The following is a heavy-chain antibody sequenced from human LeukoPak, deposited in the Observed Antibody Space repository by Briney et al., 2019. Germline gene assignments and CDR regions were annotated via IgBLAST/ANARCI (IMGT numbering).Heavy chain of an antibody. Sequence: ASVKVSCKASGYTFTSYGISWVRQAPGQGLEWMGWISAYNGNTNYAQKLQGRVTMTTDTSTSTAYMELRSLRSDDTAVYYCAREFYYDSSGYYYLTYLQHWGQGTLVTVSS. CDR3: AREFYYDSSGYYYLTYLQH. D-gene: IGHD3-22*01. CDR2: ISAYNGNT. J-gene: IGHJ1*01. CDR1: GYTFTSYG. V-gene: IGHV1-18*01.